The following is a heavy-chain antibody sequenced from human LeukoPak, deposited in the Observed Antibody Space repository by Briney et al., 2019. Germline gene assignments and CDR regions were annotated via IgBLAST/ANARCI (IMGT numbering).Heavy chain of an antibody. CDR3: ARDPQRTHGMDV. V-gene: IGHV3-74*01. J-gene: IGHJ6*02. D-gene: IGHD1-1*01. Sequence: PGGSLRLSCAASGFTFSSYWMHWVRQAPGKGLVWVSRINSDGSSTSYADSVKGRFTISRDNAKNTLYLQVNSLRAEDTAVYYCARDPQRTHGMDVWGQGTTVTVSS. CDR2: INSDGSST. CDR1: GFTFSSYW.